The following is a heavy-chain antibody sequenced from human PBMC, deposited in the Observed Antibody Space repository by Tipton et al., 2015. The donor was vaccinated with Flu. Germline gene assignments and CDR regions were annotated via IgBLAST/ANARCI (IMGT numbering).Heavy chain of an antibody. Sequence: GLVKPSETLSLTCAVYGGSFSGYYWSWIRQPPGKGLEWVGEINHSGSTNYNPSLKSRVTISVDTSKNQFSLKLTSVTAADTAVYYCAKHCSGGSCSHAFDIWAKGQWSPSLQ. CDR2: INHSGST. CDR1: GGSFSGYY. J-gene: IGHJ3*02. D-gene: IGHD2-15*01. V-gene: IGHV4-34*01. CDR3: AKHCSGGSCSHAFDI.